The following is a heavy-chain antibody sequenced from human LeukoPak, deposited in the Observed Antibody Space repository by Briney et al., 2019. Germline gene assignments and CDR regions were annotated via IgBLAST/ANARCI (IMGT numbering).Heavy chain of an antibody. J-gene: IGHJ5*02. Sequence: ASVKVSCKASGYTFTSYGISWVRQAPGQRLEWMGWISAYNGNTNHAQKLQGRVTMTTDTSTSTAYMELRSLRSDDTAVYYCARVRGYCSSTSRYGENWFDPWGQGTLVTVSS. V-gene: IGHV1-18*04. CDR1: GYTFTSYG. D-gene: IGHD2-2*01. CDR3: ARVRGYCSSTSRYGENWFDP. CDR2: ISAYNGNT.